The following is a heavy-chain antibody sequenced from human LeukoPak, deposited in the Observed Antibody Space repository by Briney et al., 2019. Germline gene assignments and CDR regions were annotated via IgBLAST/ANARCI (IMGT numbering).Heavy chain of an antibody. CDR1: GGSISNYY. Sequence: SETLSLTCTVSGGSISNYYWSWIRQPPGKGLEWIGYIYYSGSTNYNPSLKSRVTISVDTSKNQFSLKLSSVTAADTAVYYCARGGEVPDYYDSSGYYLDYWGQGTLVTVSS. CDR3: ARGGEVPDYYDSSGYYLDY. V-gene: IGHV4-59*01. D-gene: IGHD3-22*01. J-gene: IGHJ4*02. CDR2: IYYSGST.